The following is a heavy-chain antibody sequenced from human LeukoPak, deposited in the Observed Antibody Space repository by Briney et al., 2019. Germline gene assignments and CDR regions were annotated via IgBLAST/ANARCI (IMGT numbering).Heavy chain of an antibody. CDR3: AKVPYSDYGTGRCPFLDV. D-gene: IGHD3-10*01. J-gene: IGHJ6*02. CDR2: LCNAGINK. CDR1: GFTFSSYA. V-gene: IGHV3-23*01. Sequence: GGSLRLSCAASGFTFSSYAMSWVRQAPGKGLEWVSPLCNAGINKYYADSVKGRFTISRDNYQNKLFLQMNNLRAEDTAVYYFAKVPYSDYGTGRCPFLDVWGQGTTVAVSS.